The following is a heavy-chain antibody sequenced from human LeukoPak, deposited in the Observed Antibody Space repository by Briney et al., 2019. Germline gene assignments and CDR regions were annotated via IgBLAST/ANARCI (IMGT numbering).Heavy chain of an antibody. V-gene: IGHV4-34*01. D-gene: IGHD6-19*01. J-gene: IGHJ4*02. Sequence: SETLSLTCAVYGGSFSGYYWSWIRQPPEKGLEWIGEINHSGSTNYNPSLKSRVTMSVDTSKNQFSLKLTSVTAVDTAVYYCASSGWYRGYWGQGTLVTVSS. CDR3: ASSGWYRGY. CDR1: GGSFSGYY. CDR2: INHSGST.